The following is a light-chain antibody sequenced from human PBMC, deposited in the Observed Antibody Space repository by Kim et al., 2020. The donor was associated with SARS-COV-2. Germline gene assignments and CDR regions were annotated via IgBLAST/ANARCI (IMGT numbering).Light chain of an antibody. CDR3: LLFYSGAGI. Sequence: PGETVTLTCGSSTGAVTSGHYPYWFQQKPGQAPRTLIYHTTNRHSWTPARFSGSHLGGKAALTLSGAQPEDEAEYYCLLFYSGAGIFGGGTQLTVL. CDR1: TGAVTSGHY. V-gene: IGLV7-46*01. CDR2: HTT. J-gene: IGLJ2*01.